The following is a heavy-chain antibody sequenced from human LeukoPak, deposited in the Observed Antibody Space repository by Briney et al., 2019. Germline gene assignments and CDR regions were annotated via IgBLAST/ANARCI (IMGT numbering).Heavy chain of an antibody. J-gene: IGHJ5*02. V-gene: IGHV3-30*02. CDR1: GFTFSSYG. CDR2: IRYDGSDK. CDR3: AKRGDYDILTGARGFDP. Sequence: GGSLRLSCSASGFTFSSYGMHWVRQAPGKGLVWVAFIRYDGSDKYYAESVKGRFTISRDNSKNTLYLQMNSLRAEDTAVYYCAKRGDYDILTGARGFDPWGQGTLVTVSS. D-gene: IGHD3-9*01.